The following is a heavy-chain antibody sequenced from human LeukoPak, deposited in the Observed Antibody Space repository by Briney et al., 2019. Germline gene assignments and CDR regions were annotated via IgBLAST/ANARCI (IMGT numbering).Heavy chain of an antibody. CDR3: ARSDGIVGEEAWFDP. V-gene: IGHV4-59*01. CDR1: GGSISSYY. D-gene: IGHD1-26*01. J-gene: IGHJ5*02. CDR2: IYYSGST. Sequence: SETLSLTCTVSGGSISSYYWSWFRQPPGKGLEWIGYIYYSGSTNYNPSLRSRVTISVDTSKNQFSLKLRSVTAADTAVYFCARSDGIVGEEAWFDPWGQGTLVTVSS.